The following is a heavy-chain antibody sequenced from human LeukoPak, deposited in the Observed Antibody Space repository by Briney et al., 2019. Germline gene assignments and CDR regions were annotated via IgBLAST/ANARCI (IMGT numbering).Heavy chain of an antibody. CDR2: ISADYGDT. V-gene: IGHV1-18*01. Sequence: ASVKVSCKAFGYTFTRYGISWVRQAPGQGLEWMGWISADYGDTKFAEKFQGRVTLTTETSTSTAYMELSSLRSEDTAVYYCASGAGEYGDSDYWGQGTLVTVSS. D-gene: IGHD4-17*01. J-gene: IGHJ4*02. CDR3: ASGAGEYGDSDY. CDR1: GYTFTRYG.